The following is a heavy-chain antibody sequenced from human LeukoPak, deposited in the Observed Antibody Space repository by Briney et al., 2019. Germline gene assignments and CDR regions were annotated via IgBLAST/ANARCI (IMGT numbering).Heavy chain of an antibody. CDR3: AHRGYNSGSDC. CDR2: IYGDDDK. V-gene: IGHV2-5*02. D-gene: IGHD6-19*01. Sequence: SGPTLVKPAQTLTLTYTFSGFSLSTSGVGVGWIRQPPGKALEWLALIYGDDDKRYSPSLKTRLTITKDTSKNQVVLNMTNMDPVDTATYYCAHRGYNSGSDCWGQGTLVTVSS. CDR1: GFSLSTSGVG. J-gene: IGHJ4*02.